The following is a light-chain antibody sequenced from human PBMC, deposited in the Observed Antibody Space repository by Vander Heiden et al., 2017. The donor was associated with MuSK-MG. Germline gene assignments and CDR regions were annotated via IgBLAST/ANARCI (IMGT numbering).Light chain of an antibody. J-gene: IGLJ1*01. CDR1: SSDVGGYNY. CDR2: EVS. V-gene: IGLV2-14*01. CDR3: SSYTSSSTLV. Sequence: QSALTQPVSVSGSPGQSITISCTGTSSDVGGYNYVSWYQQHPGKAPKLMIYEVSNRPSGVSNRFSGSKSGNTASLTISGRQAEDEADYYCSSYTSSSTLVFGTGTKVTVL.